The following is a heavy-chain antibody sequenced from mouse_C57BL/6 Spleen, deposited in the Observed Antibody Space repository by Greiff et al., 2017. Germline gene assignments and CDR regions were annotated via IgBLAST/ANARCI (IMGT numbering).Heavy chain of an antibody. D-gene: IGHD1-1*01. CDR2: IHPNNGGT. V-gene: IGHV1-26*01. Sequence: EVQLQQSGPELVTPWASVSISCKASGYTLTDYYMNWVKQCHGTSLEWIGDIHPNNGGTSNSQKSKGKGTWTVDKSSSTAYMGLRSLTSEDSAVYDCAGPLYYGSSSDWYFDVWGTGTTVTVSS. J-gene: IGHJ1*03. CDR1: GYTLTDYY. CDR3: AGPLYYGSSSDWYFDV.